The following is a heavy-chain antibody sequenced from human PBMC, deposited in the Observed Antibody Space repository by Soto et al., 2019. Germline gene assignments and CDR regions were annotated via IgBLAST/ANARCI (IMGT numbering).Heavy chain of an antibody. CDR2: IYSGGGGNT. CDR3: ARAAVYHLLGDYYYYMDV. Sequence: VQVAESGGGLVQPGGSLRLSCAASGFTVNTSHMSWVRQAPGKGLEWVSVIYSGGGGNTYYANSVKGRFTISIDNSKNTVYLQLNSLRAEDTAVYYWARAAVYHLLGDYYYYMDVWGTGTTVTVSS. D-gene: IGHD2-2*01. CDR1: GFTVNTSH. V-gene: IGHV3-66*01. J-gene: IGHJ6*03.